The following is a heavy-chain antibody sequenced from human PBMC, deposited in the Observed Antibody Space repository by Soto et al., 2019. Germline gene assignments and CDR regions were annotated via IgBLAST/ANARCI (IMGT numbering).Heavy chain of an antibody. CDR2: IIPILGIA. D-gene: IGHD3-16*01. Sequence: RASVKVSCKASGGTFSSYTISWVRQAPGQGLEWMGRIIPILGIANYAQKFQGRVTITADKSTSTAYIELSSLRSEDTAVYYCASWGISLAARAFDIWGQGTMVTVSS. V-gene: IGHV1-69*02. CDR3: ASWGISLAARAFDI. J-gene: IGHJ3*02. CDR1: GGTFSSYT.